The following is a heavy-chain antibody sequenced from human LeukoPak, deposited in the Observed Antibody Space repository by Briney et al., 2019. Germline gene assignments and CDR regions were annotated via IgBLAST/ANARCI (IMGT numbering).Heavy chain of an antibody. CDR2: IRGKTNSYAT. CDR1: GFTFSTSA. V-gene: IGHV3-73*01. J-gene: IGHJ4*02. Sequence: GGSLRLSCATSGFTFSTSAMHWVRQASGKGLEWLGRIRGKTNSYATAYAASVEGRFTISRDNSKNTLYLQMNSLRAEDTAVYYCAKDPGITDYYDYWGQGTLVTVSS. D-gene: IGHD3-16*01. CDR3: AKDPGITDYYDY.